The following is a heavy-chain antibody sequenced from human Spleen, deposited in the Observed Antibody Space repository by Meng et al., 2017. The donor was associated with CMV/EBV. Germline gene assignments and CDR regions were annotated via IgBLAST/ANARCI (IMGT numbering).Heavy chain of an antibody. J-gene: IGHJ4*02. D-gene: IGHD4/OR15-4a*01. CDR3: ARVGTIPYYFDY. V-gene: IGHV4-31*03. CDR1: GDSINRSGHY. Sequence: SLTCTVSGDSINRSGHYWGWIRQHPGRGLEWLGYIYDTGSAYYNPSLKSRVTLSVDTSNNQFSLKLNSVTAADTAVYYCARVGTIPYYFDYWGQGTLVTVSS. CDR2: IYDTGSA.